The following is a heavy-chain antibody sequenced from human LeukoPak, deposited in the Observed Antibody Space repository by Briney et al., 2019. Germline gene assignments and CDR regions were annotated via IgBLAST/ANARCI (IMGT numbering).Heavy chain of an antibody. D-gene: IGHD2-2*02. CDR1: GFTFSDYY. V-gene: IGHV3-11*01. J-gene: IGHJ4*02. CDR2: ISSSGSTI. Sequence: GGSLRLSCAASGFTFSDYYMSWIRQAPGKGLEWVSYISSSGSTIYYADSVKGRFTISRDNAKNSLYLQMNSLRAEDTAVYYCAKPDCSYSDCYRPTYWGQGTLVTVSS. CDR3: AKPDCSYSDCYRPTY.